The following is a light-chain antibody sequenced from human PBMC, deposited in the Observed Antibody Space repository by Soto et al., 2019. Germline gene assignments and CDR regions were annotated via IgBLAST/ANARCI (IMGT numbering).Light chain of an antibody. CDR1: SSDVGGYNY. CDR2: DVS. V-gene: IGLV2-11*01. Sequence: QSALTQPRSVSGSPGQSVTISCTGTSSDVGGYNYVSWYQQHPGKAPKLMISDVSQRPSGVLDRFSGSKSGNTASLTISGLQAEDEADYYCSSYAGSYSWVFGGGTKVTVL. CDR3: SSYAGSYSWV. J-gene: IGLJ3*02.